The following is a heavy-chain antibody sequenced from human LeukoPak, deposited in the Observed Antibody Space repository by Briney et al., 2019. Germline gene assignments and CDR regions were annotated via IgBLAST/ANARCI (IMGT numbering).Heavy chain of an antibody. CDR3: ARQFILTGYYSYYYYYGMDV. V-gene: IGHV4-61*02. D-gene: IGHD3-9*01. CDR2: IYTSGST. CDR1: GVSISSGSYY. J-gene: IGHJ6*02. Sequence: PSETLSLTCTVSGVSISSGSYYWRWIRQPAGKGLEWIGRIYTSGSTNYNPSLKSRVTISVDTSKNQFSLKLSSVTAADTAVYYCARQFILTGYYSYYYYYGMDVWGQGTTVTVSS.